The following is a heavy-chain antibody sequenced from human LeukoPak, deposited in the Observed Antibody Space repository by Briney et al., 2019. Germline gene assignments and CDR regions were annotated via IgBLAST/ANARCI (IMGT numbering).Heavy chain of an antibody. Sequence: GGSLRLSCAASGFTVSSSYMSWVRQAPGKGLEWVSVIYSGGSTYYADSVKGRFTISRDNSKNTLYLQMNSLRAEDTAVYYCARDKSAIGDLGFDPWGQGTLVTVSS. J-gene: IGHJ5*02. CDR2: IYSGGST. D-gene: IGHD3-10*01. V-gene: IGHV3-53*01. CDR1: GFTVSSSY. CDR3: ARDKSAIGDLGFDP.